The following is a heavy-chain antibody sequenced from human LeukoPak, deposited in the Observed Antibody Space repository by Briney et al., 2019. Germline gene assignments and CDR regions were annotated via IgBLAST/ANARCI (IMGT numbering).Heavy chain of an antibody. D-gene: IGHD6-6*01. V-gene: IGHV4-38-2*02. CDR2: IYHSGST. CDR1: GYSSSSGYY. CDR3: AREYSSSWVYYYYYMDV. J-gene: IGHJ6*03. Sequence: SKTLSLTCSVSGYSSSSGYYWGWIRQPPGKGLEWIGSIYHSGSTYYNPSLKSRVTISVDTSKNQFSLKLSSVTAADTAVYYCAREYSSSWVYYYYYMDVWGKGTTVTVSS.